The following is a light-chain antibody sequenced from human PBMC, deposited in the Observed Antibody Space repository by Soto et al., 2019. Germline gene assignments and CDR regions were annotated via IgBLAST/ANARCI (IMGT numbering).Light chain of an antibody. CDR2: YDT. CDR3: QVWDSSSDVV. CDR1: DIGVRS. V-gene: IGLV3-21*04. J-gene: IGLJ3*02. Sequence: SYELTQPPSVSVAPGKTARITCGGSDIGVRSVHWYQQKPRQAPVLVIYYDTTRPPSIPERFSGSNSGDTATLTISRVEDGDEADYYCQVWDSSSDVVFGGGPKLTVL.